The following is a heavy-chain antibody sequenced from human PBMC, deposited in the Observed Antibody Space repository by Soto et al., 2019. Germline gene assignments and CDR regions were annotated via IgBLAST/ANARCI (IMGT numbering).Heavy chain of an antibody. V-gene: IGHV1-3*01. CDR1: GYTFTSYA. CDR2: INAGNGNT. CDR3: ARLPRGGPFDY. Sequence: QVKLVQSGAEVKKPGASVKVSCKASGYTFTSYAMHWVRQAPGQRLEWMGWINAGNGNTKYSQKFQGRVTITRDTSASTAYMELSSLRAEDTAVYYCARLPRGGPFDYWGQGTLVTVSS. D-gene: IGHD3-16*01. J-gene: IGHJ4*02.